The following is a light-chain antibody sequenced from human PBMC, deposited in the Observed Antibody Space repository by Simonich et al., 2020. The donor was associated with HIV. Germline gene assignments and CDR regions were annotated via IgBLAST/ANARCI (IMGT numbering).Light chain of an antibody. CDR2: GAS. CDR1: QSVSSSY. CDR3: QQRSNWPPVFT. V-gene: IGKV3D-20*02. Sequence: EIVLMQSPGTLSLSPGERATLSCRASQSVSSSYLAWYQQKPAQAPRLLIYGASSRATGIPDRFSGSGSGTDFTLTISRLEPEDFAVYYCQQRSNWPPVFTFGPGTKVDIK. J-gene: IGKJ3*01.